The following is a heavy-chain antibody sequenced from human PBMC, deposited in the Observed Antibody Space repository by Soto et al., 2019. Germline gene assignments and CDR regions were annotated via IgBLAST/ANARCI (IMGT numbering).Heavy chain of an antibody. CDR2: ISYDGSNK. D-gene: IGHD6-13*01. V-gene: IGHV3-30-3*01. CDR1: GFTFSSYA. Sequence: PGGSLRLSCAASGFTFSSYAMHWVRQAPGKGLEWVAVISYDGSNKYYADSVKGRFTISRDNSKNTLYLQMNSLRAEDTAVYYCARGYSSSWPHLDYYYYGMGVWGQGTTVTVS. CDR3: ARGYSSSWPHLDYYYYGMGV. J-gene: IGHJ6*02.